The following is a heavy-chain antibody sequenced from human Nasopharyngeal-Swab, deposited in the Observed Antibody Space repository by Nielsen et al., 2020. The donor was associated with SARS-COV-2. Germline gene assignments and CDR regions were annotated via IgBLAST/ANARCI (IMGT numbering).Heavy chain of an antibody. D-gene: IGHD3-16*01. CDR1: GFTFSDYY. V-gene: IGHV3-11*03. CDR2: ISSSSSYT. J-gene: IGHJ5*02. CDR3: ARGGVRSYWFDP. Sequence: GGSLRLSCAASGFTFSDYYMSWIRQAPGKGLEWVSYISSSSSYTNYADSVKGRFTISRDNAKNSPYLQMNSLRAEDTGVYYCARGGVRSYWFDPWGQGTLVTVSS.